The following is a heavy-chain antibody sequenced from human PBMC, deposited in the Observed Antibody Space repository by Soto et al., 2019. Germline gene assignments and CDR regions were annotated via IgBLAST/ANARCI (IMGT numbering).Heavy chain of an antibody. Sequence: VSVKLSCNASGYTFSSYYMHLVRQAPGQGLEWMGIINPSGGSTSYAQKFQGRVTMTRDTSTSTVYMELSSLRSEDTAVYYCARDRPSPLHRITIFGVVRALEDYYYGMDVWGQGTTVTVSS. J-gene: IGHJ6*02. V-gene: IGHV1-46*01. CDR3: ARDRPSPLHRITIFGVVRALEDYYYGMDV. CDR1: GYTFSSYY. CDR2: INPSGGST. D-gene: IGHD3-3*01.